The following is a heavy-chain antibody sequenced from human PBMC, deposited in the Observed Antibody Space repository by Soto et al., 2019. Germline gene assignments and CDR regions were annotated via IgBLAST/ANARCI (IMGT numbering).Heavy chain of an antibody. J-gene: IGHJ6*02. V-gene: IGHV6-1*01. CDR3: ARGGIAVAGGDYYYYYYGMDV. Sequence: PSQTLTVTCTISGDSVSRNSAAWNWIRQSPSRGLEWLGRTYYRSKWYNDYAVSVKSRITINPDTSKNQFSLQLNSVTPEDTAVYYCARGGIAVAGGDYYYYYYGMDVWGLGTTVTVSS. CDR2: TYYRSKWYN. CDR1: GDSVSRNSAA. D-gene: IGHD6-19*01.